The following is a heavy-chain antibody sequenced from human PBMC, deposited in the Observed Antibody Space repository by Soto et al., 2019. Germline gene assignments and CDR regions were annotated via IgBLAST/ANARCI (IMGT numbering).Heavy chain of an antibody. J-gene: IGHJ4*02. Sequence: SETLSLTCTVSGGSISSYYWSWIRQPPGKGLEWIGYIHYSRSTKYNPSLKSRVTISADTSKNQFSLKLSSVTAADTAVYYCARGHFDFWSGYFAPIDYWGQGTLVTVSS. CDR3: ARGHFDFWSGYFAPIDY. CDR2: IHYSRST. V-gene: IGHV4-59*08. D-gene: IGHD3-3*01. CDR1: GGSISSYY.